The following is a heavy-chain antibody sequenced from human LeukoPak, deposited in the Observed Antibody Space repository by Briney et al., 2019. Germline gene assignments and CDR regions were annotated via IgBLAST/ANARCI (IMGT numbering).Heavy chain of an antibody. Sequence: GGSLRLSCGASGFTFSSYWMHWVRQAPGKGLVWFSRINSDGSSTSYADSVKGRFTISRDNAKNTLYLQMISLRAEDTAVYYCARDLAVTTSYYFDYWGQGTLVTVSS. D-gene: IGHD2-21*02. J-gene: IGHJ4*02. CDR3: ARDLAVTTSYYFDY. CDR2: INSDGSST. CDR1: GFTFSSYW. V-gene: IGHV3-74*01.